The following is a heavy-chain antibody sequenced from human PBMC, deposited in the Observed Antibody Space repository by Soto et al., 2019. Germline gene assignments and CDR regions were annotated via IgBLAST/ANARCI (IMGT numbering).Heavy chain of an antibody. J-gene: IGHJ5*02. D-gene: IGHD3-3*01. CDR2: IIPLFGGP. CDR1: GGMFSDYT. Sequence: QVQLVQSGAVVKKPGSSVPVSCKASGGMFSDYTISWVRQDPGQGLEWMGVIIPLFGGPHYAQKFQGRVTITPDKPTSAVCLELRDLTSEAAALYSCAKKGGGPSIDFWRANWFDPWGQGTLVTVSS. V-gene: IGHV1-69*06. CDR3: AKKGGGPSIDFWRANWFDP.